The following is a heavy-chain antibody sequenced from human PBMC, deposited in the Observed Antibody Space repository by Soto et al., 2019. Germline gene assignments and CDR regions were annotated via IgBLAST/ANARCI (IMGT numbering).Heavy chain of an antibody. V-gene: IGHV4-59*01. CDR2: IADTAST. J-gene: IGHJ6*03. CDR3: ARGGFEWLLMDSYYYHMDV. CDR1: GDSISSSY. Sequence: QVQLQESGPGLVKPSETLSLTCTVSGDSISSSYWNWIRQAPRKGLVWIGYIADTASTNYNPSLTTRVSFSVGPSNNQVSLNVSSVTAADTVAYYCARGGFEWLLMDSYYYHMDVSGKRTTVTVSS. D-gene: IGHD3-9*01.